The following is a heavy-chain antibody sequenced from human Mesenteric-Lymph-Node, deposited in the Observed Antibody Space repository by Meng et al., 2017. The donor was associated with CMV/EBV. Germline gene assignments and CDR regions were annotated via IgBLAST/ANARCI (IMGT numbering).Heavy chain of an antibody. D-gene: IGHD3-22*01. CDR2: ISSSSSYI. CDR1: GFTFSSYS. J-gene: IGHJ6*02. V-gene: IGHV3-21*01. CDR3: ARVGAQKDSSGYLSYYYYGMDV. Sequence: GESLKISCAASGFTFSSYSMNWVRQAPGKGLEWVSSISSSSSYIYYADSVKGRFTISRDNAKNSLYLQMNSLRAEDTAVYYCARVGAQKDSSGYLSYYYYGMDVWGQGTTVTVSS.